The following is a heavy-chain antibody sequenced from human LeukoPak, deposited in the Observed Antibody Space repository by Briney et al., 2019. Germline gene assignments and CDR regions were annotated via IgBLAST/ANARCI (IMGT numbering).Heavy chain of an antibody. D-gene: IGHD3-22*01. J-gene: IGHJ3*02. Sequence: SETLSLTCTVSGGSISSYYWSWIRQPPGKGLEWIGYIYYSGSTNYDPSLKSRVTISVDTSKNQFSLKLSSVTAADTAVYYCARDAGNYYDSSGYHDAFDIWGQGTMVTVSS. CDR2: IYYSGST. CDR3: ARDAGNYYDSSGYHDAFDI. CDR1: GGSISSYY. V-gene: IGHV4-59*01.